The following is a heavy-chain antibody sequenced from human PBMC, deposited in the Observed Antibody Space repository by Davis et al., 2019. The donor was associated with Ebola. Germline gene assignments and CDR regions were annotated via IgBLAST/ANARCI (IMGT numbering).Heavy chain of an antibody. D-gene: IGHD5-12*01. V-gene: IGHV3-23*01. CDR1: VITFSSYA. Sequence: GGSLRLSCTDSVITFSSYAMTWVRQVPGKGLEWVSAISSDGGSTYYADSVKGRFTISRDNSKNTLYLQMNSLRAEDTAVYYCAKIAGRVATFDYWGQGTLVTVSS. CDR2: ISSDGGST. CDR3: AKIAGRVATFDY. J-gene: IGHJ4*02.